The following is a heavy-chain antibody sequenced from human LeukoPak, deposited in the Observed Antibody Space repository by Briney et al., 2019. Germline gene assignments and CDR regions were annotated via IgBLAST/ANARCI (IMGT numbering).Heavy chain of an antibody. CDR2: INSDGSST. V-gene: IGHV3-74*01. CDR1: GFTFSSDW. D-gene: IGHD6-13*01. J-gene: IGHJ4*02. Sequence: GGSLRLSCAASGFTFSSDWIHWVRQAPGKGLVWVSRINSDGSSTSYADSVKGRFTISRDNAKNTLYLQMNSLRAEDTAVYYCAGARGSSLYYWGQGTLVTVSS. CDR3: AGARGSSLYY.